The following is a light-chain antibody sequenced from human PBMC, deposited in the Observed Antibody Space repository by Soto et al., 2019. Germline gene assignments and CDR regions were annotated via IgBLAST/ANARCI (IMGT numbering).Light chain of an antibody. CDR1: ASDIGNYNY. J-gene: IGLJ3*02. Sequence: QSVLTQPASVSGSPGQSIAIACTGTASDIGNYNYVSWYQQHPGKAPKLMIYEVSNWPSGVSNRFSGSKSGNTASLTISGLQADDEADYYCSSFTSTYTLVFGGGTKVTVL. CDR3: SSFTSTYTLV. V-gene: IGLV2-14*01. CDR2: EVS.